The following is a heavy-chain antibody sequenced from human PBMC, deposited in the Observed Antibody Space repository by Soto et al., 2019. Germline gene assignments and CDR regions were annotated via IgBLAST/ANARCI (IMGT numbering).Heavy chain of an antibody. V-gene: IGHV1-8*01. CDR2: INPNSGNI. Sequence: ASVKVSCKASGNTFTSYDIIWVRQATGHGLEWMGWINPNSGNIGYAQKFQGRVTMTRDTAIRTADMEVSRLRSDDTAVYYCARGRASGSYYLLDYWGQGTLVTVSS. CDR3: ARGRASGSYYLLDY. J-gene: IGHJ4*02. D-gene: IGHD3-10*01. CDR1: GNTFTSYD.